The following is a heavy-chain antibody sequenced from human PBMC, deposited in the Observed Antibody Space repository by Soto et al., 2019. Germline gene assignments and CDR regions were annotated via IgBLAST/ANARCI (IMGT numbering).Heavy chain of an antibody. J-gene: IGHJ4*02. Sequence: PSETLSLTCTVSGGSISSSSYYWGWIRQPTGTGLEWIASIYYSGSTYYNPSIQSRVTISADTSTNQFSLKLSSVTAADTAVYYCARSKQLSSIDYWGQGTLVTVSS. CDR1: GGSISSSSYY. V-gene: IGHV4-39*01. CDR2: IYYSGST. D-gene: IGHD6-13*01. CDR3: ARSKQLSSIDY.